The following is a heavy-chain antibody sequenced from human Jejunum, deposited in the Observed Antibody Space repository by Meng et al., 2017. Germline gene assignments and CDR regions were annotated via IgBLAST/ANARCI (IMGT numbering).Heavy chain of an antibody. CDR1: GGSFSGYY. J-gene: IGHJ1*01. D-gene: IGHD6-13*01. CDR2: INHSGSS. CDR3: ARPAGYSSDWYKYFQH. Sequence: QVRLQQWGEGLLKPSETLSLTCAVYGGSFSGYYWSWVRQSPGKGLEWIAEINHSGSSNYNPSFQSRVTISVDRPRNQFSLKLSSVTAADTGVYYCARPAGYSSDWYKYFQHWGQGTLVTVSS. V-gene: IGHV4-34*02.